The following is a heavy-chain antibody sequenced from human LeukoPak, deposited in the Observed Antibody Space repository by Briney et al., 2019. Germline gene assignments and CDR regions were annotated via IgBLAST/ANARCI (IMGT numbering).Heavy chain of an antibody. D-gene: IGHD3-9*01. CDR2: IKQDGTET. CDR3: ATYWRYFDWLLSDV. Sequence: GGSLRLSCEASGLTFGDYWMTWVRQAPGKGLECVASIKQDGTETHYVGSVEGRFAISRDNAKNSLSLQMNSQRAEDTAVYYCATYWRYFDWLLSDVWGLGTMVTVSS. CDR1: GLTFGDYW. J-gene: IGHJ3*01. V-gene: IGHV3-7*05.